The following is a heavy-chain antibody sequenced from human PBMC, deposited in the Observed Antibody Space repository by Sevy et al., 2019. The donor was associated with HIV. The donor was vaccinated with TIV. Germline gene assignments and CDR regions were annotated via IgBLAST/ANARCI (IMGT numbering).Heavy chain of an antibody. V-gene: IGHV3-15*01. CDR2: IKSKTDGGTT. CDR3: TTLPFGVNEYYFDY. D-gene: IGHD3-16*01. Sequence: GGSLRLSCAASGFTFSNAWMSWVRQAPGKGLEWVGRIKSKTDGGTTDYAAPVKGRFTISRDNSKNTLYLQMNSLKTEDTAVYYWTTLPFGVNEYYFDYWGQGTLVTVSS. J-gene: IGHJ4*02. CDR1: GFTFSNAW.